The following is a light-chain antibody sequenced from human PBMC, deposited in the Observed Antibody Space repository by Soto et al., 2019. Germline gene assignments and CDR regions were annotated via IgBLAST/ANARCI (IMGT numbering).Light chain of an antibody. Sequence: EIVLTQSPGTLCLSPGERATLSRRASQTISSSSLAWYQQKPGQTPTLLIFGASSRATGIPDRFSGSGSGTDFTLTISSLEPEDFAVYYCQQYDRSPKTFGQGTKVEIK. CDR3: QQYDRSPKT. CDR1: QTISSSS. CDR2: GAS. J-gene: IGKJ1*01. V-gene: IGKV3-20*01.